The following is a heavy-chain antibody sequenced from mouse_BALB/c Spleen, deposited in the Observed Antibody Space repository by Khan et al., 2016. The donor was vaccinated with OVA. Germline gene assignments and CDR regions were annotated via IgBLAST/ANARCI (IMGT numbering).Heavy chain of an antibody. CDR2: ISSGGDYT. Sequence: EVELVESGGDLVKPGGSLKLSCAASGFTFSSYSMSWVRQTPDKRLEWVAPISSGGDYTYYPDSVKGRFTISSNNAKNHLYLQLSDLKSEDTAMYYCADHLTGSFAYWGQGTLVTVSA. CDR1: GFTFSSYS. D-gene: IGHD4-1*01. V-gene: IGHV5-6*01. J-gene: IGHJ3*01. CDR3: ADHLTGSFAY.